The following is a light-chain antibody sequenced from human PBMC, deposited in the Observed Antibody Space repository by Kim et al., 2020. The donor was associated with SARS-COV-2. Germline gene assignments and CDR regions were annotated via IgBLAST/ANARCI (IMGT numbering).Light chain of an antibody. Sequence: QAVVTQEPSLTVSPGGTVTLTCTSSTGEVTRGYYANWFQQKPGQTPRPLIYDTSNKHSWTPARFSGSLLGGKAALTLSGVQPEDEAEYYCLVYAGGDYVFGSGTKVTVL. CDR1: TGEVTRGYY. CDR2: DTS. V-gene: IGLV7-43*01. J-gene: IGLJ1*01. CDR3: LVYAGGDYV.